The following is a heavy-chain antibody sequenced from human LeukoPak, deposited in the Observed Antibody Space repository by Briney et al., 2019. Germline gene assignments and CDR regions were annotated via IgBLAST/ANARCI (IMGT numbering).Heavy chain of an antibody. V-gene: IGHV3-23*01. CDR2: ISDSGGST. D-gene: IGHD5-24*01. J-gene: IGHJ1*01. CDR1: GFTFSSYA. Sequence: GGSLRPSCAASGFTFSSYAMSWVRHAPGKGLGWASIISDSGGSTYYADSVKGRFTISRDNSKNTLYLQMKRLRVGDPAVYYCAKDNFPYSESWLQFFPHWDQGTLVTVPS. CDR3: AKDNFPYSESWLQFFPH.